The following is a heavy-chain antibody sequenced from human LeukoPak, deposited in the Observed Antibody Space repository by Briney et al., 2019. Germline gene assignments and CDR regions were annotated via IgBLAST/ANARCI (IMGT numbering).Heavy chain of an antibody. CDR2: MNQDGGEI. J-gene: IGHJ5*02. CDR1: GFTFSKNW. D-gene: IGHD2-2*01. CDR3: XXAYHPGGWFDP. V-gene: IGHV3-7*01. Sequence: GGSLRLSCAASGFTFSKNWMSWVRQAPGKGLEWVASMNQDGGEIHYVDSVKGRFSISRDNAKNSLHLQMNSLTAEDTAVYYXXXAYHPGGWFDPWGQGTLVTVSS.